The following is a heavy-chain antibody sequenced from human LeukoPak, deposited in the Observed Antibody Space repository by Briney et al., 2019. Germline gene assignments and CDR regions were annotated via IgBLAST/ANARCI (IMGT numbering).Heavy chain of an antibody. CDR3: AKGYCSSTSCYVDY. Sequence: GGSLRLSCAASGFTFSSYNMNWVRQAPGQGLEWVSSITSGSSYIYYADSVKGRFTISRDNAKSSLYLQMNSLRAEDTALYYCAKGYCSSTSCYVDYWGQGTLVTVSS. J-gene: IGHJ4*02. CDR1: GFTFSSYN. V-gene: IGHV3-21*04. D-gene: IGHD2-2*01. CDR2: ITSGSSYI.